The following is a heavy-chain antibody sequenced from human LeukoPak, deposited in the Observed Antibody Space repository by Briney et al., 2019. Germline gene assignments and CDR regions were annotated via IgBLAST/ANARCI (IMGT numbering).Heavy chain of an antibody. V-gene: IGHV4-59*12. CDR2: IYYSGST. J-gene: IGHJ6*03. D-gene: IGHD2-2*02. CDR1: GGSISSYY. Sequence: SETLSLTCTVSGGSISSYYWSWIRQPPGKGLEWIGYIYYSGSTNYNPSLKSRVTISVDTSKNQSSLKLSSVTAADTAVYYCARGLVVPAAIRTTYYYYYMDVWGKGTTVTVSS. CDR3: ARGLVVPAAIRTTYYYYYMDV.